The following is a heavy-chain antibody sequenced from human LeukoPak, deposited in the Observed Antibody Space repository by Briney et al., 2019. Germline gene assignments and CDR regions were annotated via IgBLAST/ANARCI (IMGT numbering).Heavy chain of an antibody. Sequence: GGSLRLSCAASGFTFSSYGMHWVRQAPGKGLEWVAVISYDGSNKYYADSVKGRFTISRDNSKNTLYLQMNSLRAQDTAVYYCAKDREVAGRGAYYYGMDVWGQGTPVTVSS. D-gene: IGHD6-19*01. CDR2: ISYDGSNK. J-gene: IGHJ6*02. V-gene: IGHV3-30*18. CDR1: GFTFSSYG. CDR3: AKDREVAGRGAYYYGMDV.